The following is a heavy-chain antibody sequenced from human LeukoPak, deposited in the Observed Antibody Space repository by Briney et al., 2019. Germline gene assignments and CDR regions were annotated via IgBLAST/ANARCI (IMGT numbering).Heavy chain of an antibody. CDR1: GGSISSSSYY. D-gene: IGHD4-17*01. CDR3: ARAHWVTSLDWYFDL. J-gene: IGHJ2*01. Sequence: SETLSLTCTVSGGSISSSSYYWGWIRQPPGKGLEWIGSIYHSGSTYYNPSLKSRVTISVDTSKNQFSLKLSSVTAADTAVYYCARAHWVTSLDWYFDLWGRGTLVTVSS. CDR2: IYHSGST. V-gene: IGHV4-39*07.